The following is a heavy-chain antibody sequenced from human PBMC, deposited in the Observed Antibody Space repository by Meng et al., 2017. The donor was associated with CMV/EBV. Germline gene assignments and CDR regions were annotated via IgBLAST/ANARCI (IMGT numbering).Heavy chain of an antibody. CDR3: ARDSSRWVTKYYFDY. V-gene: IGHV4-39*07. J-gene: IGHJ4*02. D-gene: IGHD4-17*01. Sequence: KLPESGPGLVKPSAPLSLTCTASGGSISSSSYYWGWIRQPPGKGLEWIGSIYYSGSTYYNPSLKSRVTISVDTSKNQFSLKLSSVTAADTAVYYCARDSSRWVTKYYFDYWGQGTLVTVSS. CDR2: IYYSGST. CDR1: GGSISSSSYY.